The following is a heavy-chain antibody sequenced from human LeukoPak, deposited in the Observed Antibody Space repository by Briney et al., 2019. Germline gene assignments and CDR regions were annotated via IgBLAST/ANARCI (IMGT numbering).Heavy chain of an antibody. CDR1: GGSISSYY. J-gene: IGHJ4*02. CDR2: IYTSGST. CDR3: ARTLWGGSVAAAGPYYFDY. V-gene: IGHV4-4*07. Sequence: PSETLSLTCTVSGGSISSYYWSWIRQPAGKGLEWIGRIYTSGSTNYNPSLKSRVTMSVDTSKSQFSLKLSSVTAADTAVYYCARTLWGGSVAAAGPYYFDYWGQGTLVTVSS. D-gene: IGHD6-13*01.